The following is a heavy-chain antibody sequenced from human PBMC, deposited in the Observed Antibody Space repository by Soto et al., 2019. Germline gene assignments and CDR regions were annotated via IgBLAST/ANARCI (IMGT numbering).Heavy chain of an antibody. D-gene: IGHD6-19*01. CDR1: GGTFSSYA. V-gene: IGHV1-69*13. Sequence: SVKVSCTASGGTFSSYAISWVRQAPGQGLEWMGGIIPIFGTANYAQKFQGRVTITADESTSTAYMELSSLRSEDTAVYYCARDQAIAVADYYYYGMDVWGQGTTVTVSS. J-gene: IGHJ6*02. CDR3: ARDQAIAVADYYYYGMDV. CDR2: IIPIFGTA.